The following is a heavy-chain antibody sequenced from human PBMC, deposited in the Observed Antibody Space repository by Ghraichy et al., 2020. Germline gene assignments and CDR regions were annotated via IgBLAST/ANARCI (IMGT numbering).Heavy chain of an antibody. CDR1: GGSISSYY. V-gene: IGHV4-59*01. CDR3: ARGGVDYGEDYGMDV. D-gene: IGHD4-17*01. J-gene: IGHJ6*02. Sequence: ESLNISCTVSGGSISSYYWSWIRQPPGKGLEWIGYIYYSGSTNYNPSLKSRVTISVDTSKNQFSLKLSSVTAADTAVYYCARGGVDYGEDYGMDVWGQGTTVTVSS. CDR2: IYYSGST.